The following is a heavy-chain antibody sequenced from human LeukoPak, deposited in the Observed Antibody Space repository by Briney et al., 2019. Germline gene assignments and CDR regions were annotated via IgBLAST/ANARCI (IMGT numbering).Heavy chain of an antibody. CDR3: AKGSGSIAVDNLCVY. D-gene: IGHD6-19*01. V-gene: IGHV3-23*01. J-gene: IGHJ4*02. Sequence: PGGSLRLSCAASGFTFSSYAMSWVRQAPGKGLEWVSVISGSGGSTYYADSVKGRFTISRDNSKNTLFLQVNSLRAEDTAIYYCAKGSGSIAVDNLCVYWGPGTLVTVSS. CDR1: GFTFSSYA. CDR2: ISGSGGST.